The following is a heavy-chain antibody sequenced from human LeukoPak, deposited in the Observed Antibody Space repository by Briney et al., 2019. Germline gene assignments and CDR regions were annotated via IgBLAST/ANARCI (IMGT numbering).Heavy chain of an antibody. V-gene: IGHV3-64D*09. CDR1: GFTFSAHA. CDR3: VKSGYSTSSDVDY. CDR2: INSNGDST. D-gene: IGHD6-6*01. Sequence: PGGSLRLSCSVSGFTFSAHAMHWVRQPPGKGLEFLSSINSNGDSTYHADSVKGRFTISRDNSRSTLYLQMRSLRPEDTAVYYCVKSGYSTSSDVDYWGQGTLVTVSP. J-gene: IGHJ4*02.